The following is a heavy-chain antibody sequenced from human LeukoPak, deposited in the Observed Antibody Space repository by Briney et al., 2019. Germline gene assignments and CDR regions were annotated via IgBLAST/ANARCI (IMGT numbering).Heavy chain of an antibody. V-gene: IGHV4-61*09. CDR1: GGSINNESSS. CDR3: ARVWNVVNWYFDL. D-gene: IGHD2-21*01. J-gene: IGHJ2*01. Sequence: SQTLSLTCIVSGGSINNESSSWTWIRQPAGRGLEWIGYVYASGATNYNPSLNGRVTLYVDTSKNQFSLKLTSVSAADTAVYYCARVWNVVNWYFDLWGRGTLVTVSS. CDR2: VYASGAT.